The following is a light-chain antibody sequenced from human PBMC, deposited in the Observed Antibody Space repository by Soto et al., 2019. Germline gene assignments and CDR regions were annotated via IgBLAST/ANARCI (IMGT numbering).Light chain of an antibody. CDR2: DAS. Sequence: VLLTQSPSTLAVSPGERATLSCGASENINTYLAWYQQKPGQAPKLLIYDASNRATGIPARFSASGSGTDFTLTISSLEPEDFEFYYCQHRNNWPLTFGGGTKVDIK. V-gene: IGKV3-11*01. CDR1: ENINTY. J-gene: IGKJ4*01. CDR3: QHRNNWPLT.